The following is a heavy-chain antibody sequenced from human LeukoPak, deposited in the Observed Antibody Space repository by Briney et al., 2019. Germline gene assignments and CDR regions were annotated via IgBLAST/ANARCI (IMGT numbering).Heavy chain of an antibody. CDR1: GYTFPSYD. CDR2: MNPNSSNT. Sequence: ASVKVPCKASGYTFPSYDINWVRQATGQGLAWMGWMNPNSSNTGYAQKFQGRVNMTRNHSISTAYMELISLRSEDTAVYYCARGGDHYDSSGYEGYFDYWGQGTVVSVFS. CDR3: ARGGDHYDSSGYEGYFDY. V-gene: IGHV1-8*01. J-gene: IGHJ4*02. D-gene: IGHD3-22*01.